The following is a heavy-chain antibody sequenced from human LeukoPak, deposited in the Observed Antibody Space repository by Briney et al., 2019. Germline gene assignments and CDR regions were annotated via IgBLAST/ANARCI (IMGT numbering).Heavy chain of an antibody. Sequence: ASVKVSCKASGGTFSSYAISWVRQAPGQGLEWMGGIIPIFGTANYAQKFQGRVTITTDESTNTAYMELSSLRSEDTAVYYCVRGGLGWYYFDYWGQGTLVTVSS. V-gene: IGHV1-69*05. D-gene: IGHD6-19*01. CDR2: IIPIFGTA. CDR1: GGTFSSYA. J-gene: IGHJ4*02. CDR3: VRGGLGWYYFDY.